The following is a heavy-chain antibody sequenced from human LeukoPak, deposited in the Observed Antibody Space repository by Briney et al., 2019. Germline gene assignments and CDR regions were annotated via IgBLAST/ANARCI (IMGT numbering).Heavy chain of an antibody. CDR1: GYTFTGYY. D-gene: IGHD2-2*02. CDR2: INPNSGGT. Sequence: ASVKVSCKASGYTFTGYYMHWVRQAPGQGLEWMGWINPNSGGTNYAQKFQGRVTMTRDTSISTAYMELSRLRSDDTAVYYCARASYCSSTSCYMGDFDYWGQGTLVTVSS. J-gene: IGHJ4*02. CDR3: ARASYCSSTSCYMGDFDY. V-gene: IGHV1-2*02.